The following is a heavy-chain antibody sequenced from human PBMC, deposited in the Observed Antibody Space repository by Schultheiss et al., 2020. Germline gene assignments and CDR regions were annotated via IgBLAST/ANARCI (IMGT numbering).Heavy chain of an antibody. J-gene: IGHJ5*02. CDR2: ISSSSSTI. D-gene: IGHD2-15*01. CDR1: GFTFSSYS. Sequence: GGSPRLSCAASGFTFSSYSMNWVRQAPGKGLEWVSYISSSSSTIYYADSVKGRFTISRDNAKNSLYLQMNSLRAEDTAVYYCARDPHSLTRAVGWFDPWGQGTLVTVSS. CDR3: ARDPHSLTRAVGWFDP. V-gene: IGHV3-48*01.